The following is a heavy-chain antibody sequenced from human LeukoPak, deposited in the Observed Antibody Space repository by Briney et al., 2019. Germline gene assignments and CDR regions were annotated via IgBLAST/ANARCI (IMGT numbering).Heavy chain of an antibody. CDR1: GGSISSGDYY. Sequence: SQTLSLTCTVPGGSISSGDYYWSWIRQPPGKGLEGIGYIYYSGSTYYNPSLKSRVTISVDTSKNQFSLKLSSVTAADTAVYYCARDVADTAMGFDYWGQGTLVTVSS. CDR3: ARDVADTAMGFDY. D-gene: IGHD5-18*01. CDR2: IYYSGST. V-gene: IGHV4-30-4*08. J-gene: IGHJ4*02.